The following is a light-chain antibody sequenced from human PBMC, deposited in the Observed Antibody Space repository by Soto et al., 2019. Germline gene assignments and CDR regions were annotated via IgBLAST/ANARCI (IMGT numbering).Light chain of an antibody. CDR3: GAWDDSLSNYV. J-gene: IGLJ1*01. V-gene: IGLV1-47*01. CDR1: NIGTKG. Sequence: VVTQPPSVSVAPGQTATVTCGGDNIGTKGVHWYQQVPGTAPKLLIHRNNQRPSGVPDRFSASKSGTSASLAISGLRSEDEADYYCGAWDDSLSNYVFGTGTKLTVL. CDR2: RNN.